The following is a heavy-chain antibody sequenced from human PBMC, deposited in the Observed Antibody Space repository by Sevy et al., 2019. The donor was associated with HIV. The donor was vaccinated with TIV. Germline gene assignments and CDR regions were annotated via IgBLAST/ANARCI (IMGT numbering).Heavy chain of an antibody. V-gene: IGHV1-8*01. CDR2: MNPNSGNT. D-gene: IGHD6-13*01. J-gene: IGHJ4*02. CDR1: GYTFTSYD. CDR3: ASSSDAAAGNNY. Sequence: ASVKVSCKASGYTFTSYDINWVRQATGQGLEWMGWMNPNSGNTGYAQKFQGRVTMTRNTSISTAYMELSSLRSEDTAVYYCASSSDAAAGNNYWGRGTLVTVSS.